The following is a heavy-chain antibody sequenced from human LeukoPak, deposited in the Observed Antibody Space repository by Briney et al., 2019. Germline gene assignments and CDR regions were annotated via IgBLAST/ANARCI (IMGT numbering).Heavy chain of an antibody. D-gene: IGHD6-19*01. Sequence: SETLSLTCTVSGGSISSSSYYWGWIRQPPGKGLEWIGSIYYSGSTYYNPSLKSRVTISVDTSKNQFSLKLSSVTAADTAVYYCARRGSGWYYFDYWGQGTLVTVSS. J-gene: IGHJ4*02. CDR2: IYYSGST. CDR3: ARRGSGWYYFDY. V-gene: IGHV4-39*01. CDR1: GGSISSSSYY.